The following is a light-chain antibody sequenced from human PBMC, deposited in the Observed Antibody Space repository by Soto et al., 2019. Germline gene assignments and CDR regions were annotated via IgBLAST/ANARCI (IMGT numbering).Light chain of an antibody. CDR2: AAS. V-gene: IGKV1-16*02. Sequence: DIRMTQSPSSVSASVGDRVTITCRESEDIRNYLAWFQQKPGKAPKTLIYAASNFQSGVPPKFSGSGAGTDFTLTINGLEPEDFATYFCQQYYIFPLTFGGGTNVEI. J-gene: IGKJ4*01. CDR1: EDIRNY. CDR3: QQYYIFPLT.